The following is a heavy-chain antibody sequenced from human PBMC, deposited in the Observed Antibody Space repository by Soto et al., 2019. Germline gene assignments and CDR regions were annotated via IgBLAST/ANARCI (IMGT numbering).Heavy chain of an antibody. CDR3: ARDGSGYRSRASPMDV. CDR1: GDTFSSYA. D-gene: IGHD3-22*01. V-gene: IGHV1-69*01. J-gene: IGHJ6*02. CDR2: IIPIFGTA. Sequence: QVQLVQSGAEVKKPGSSVKVSCKASGDTFSSYAISWVRQAPGQGLEWMGGIIPIFGTANSAQKFQGRVTITADESTSTAYMELRSLRSEDTAVYYCARDGSGYRSRASPMDVWGQGTTVTVSS.